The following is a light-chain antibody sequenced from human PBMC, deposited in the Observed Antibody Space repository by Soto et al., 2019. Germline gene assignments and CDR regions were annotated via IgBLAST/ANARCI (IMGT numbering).Light chain of an antibody. CDR1: SSNIGAGYH. CDR3: QSFDSSLSGYV. Sequence: QSVLTQPPSVSGAPGQRVTISCTGSSSNIGAGYHVHWYRQLPGAAPKLLISGNNNRPSGVPGRFSASKSGTSASLAITGLQAEDEADYYCQSFDSSLSGYVFGTGNKLTVL. V-gene: IGLV1-40*01. J-gene: IGLJ1*01. CDR2: GNN.